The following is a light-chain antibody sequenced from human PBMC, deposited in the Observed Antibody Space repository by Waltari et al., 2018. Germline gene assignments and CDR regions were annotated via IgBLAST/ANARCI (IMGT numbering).Light chain of an antibody. CDR2: AAS. Sequence: DIQLTQSPSLLSTSVGDRVTITCRASQGISSYLVWYQQKPGKVPKLLIYAASTLQSGVPSRFSGRRFGTEFTLTISSLQPEDFATYYCQQVDSYPFTFGPGTKVDL. CDR1: QGISSY. J-gene: IGKJ3*01. V-gene: IGKV1-9*01. CDR3: QQVDSYPFT.